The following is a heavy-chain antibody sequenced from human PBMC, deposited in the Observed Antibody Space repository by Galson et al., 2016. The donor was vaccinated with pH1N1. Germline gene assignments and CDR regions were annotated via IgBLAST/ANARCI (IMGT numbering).Heavy chain of an antibody. Sequence: SLRLSCAASGFAFSSYGMHWVRQAPGKGLEWVAVIWFDGSYEFYADSVKGRFTISRDNSKNTLHLQMNSLRAEDTAVYYCARGGLEWLSHFDYWGQGTLVTVSS. CDR1: GFAFSSYG. J-gene: IGHJ4*02. V-gene: IGHV3-33*01. CDR2: IWFDGSYE. D-gene: IGHD3-3*01. CDR3: ARGGLEWLSHFDY.